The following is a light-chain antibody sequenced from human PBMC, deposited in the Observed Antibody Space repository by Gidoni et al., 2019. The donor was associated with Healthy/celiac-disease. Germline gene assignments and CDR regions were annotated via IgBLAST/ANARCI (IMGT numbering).Light chain of an antibody. CDR2: DAS. V-gene: IGKV1-5*01. CDR1: QSISSW. CDR3: QQYNSYPWT. J-gene: IGKJ1*01. Sequence: DIQMIQSPSTLSASVGDRVTIPCRASQSISSWLAWYQQKPGKAPKLLIYDASSLESGVPSRFSGSGSGTEFTLTISSLQPDDFATYYCQQYNSYPWTFGQXTKVEIK.